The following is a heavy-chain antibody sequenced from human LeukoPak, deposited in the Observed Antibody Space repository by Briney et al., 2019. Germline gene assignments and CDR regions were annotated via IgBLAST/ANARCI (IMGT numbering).Heavy chain of an antibody. V-gene: IGHV1-8*01. CDR3: ARGRGSGHKENWFDP. Sequence: ASVKVSCKASGYTFTTYDINWVRQATGQGLEWMGWMNPNSGNTGYTQKFQGRVTMTRNTSISTAYMELSSLRSGDTAVYYRARGRGSGHKENWFDPWGQGTLVTVSS. D-gene: IGHD6-19*01. J-gene: IGHJ5*02. CDR1: GYTFTTYD. CDR2: MNPNSGNT.